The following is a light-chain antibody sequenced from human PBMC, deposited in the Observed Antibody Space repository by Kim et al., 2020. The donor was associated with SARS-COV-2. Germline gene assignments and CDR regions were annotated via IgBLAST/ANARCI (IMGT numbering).Light chain of an antibody. CDR2: GAS. J-gene: IGKJ1*01. V-gene: IGKV3-15*01. Sequence: EIVMTQSPATLSVSPGERATLSCRASQSVSSNLAWYQQKPGQAPRLLIYGASTRATGIPARSSGSGSGTEFTLTISSLQSEDFPVYYCQQYNNWPRTFGQGTKVDIK. CDR1: QSVSSN. CDR3: QQYNNWPRT.